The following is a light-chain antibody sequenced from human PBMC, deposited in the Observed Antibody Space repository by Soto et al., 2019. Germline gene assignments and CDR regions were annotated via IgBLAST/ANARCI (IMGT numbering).Light chain of an antibody. CDR3: ATWDDSLNGYV. CDR2: SDN. CDR1: SSNIGTNT. V-gene: IGLV1-44*01. Sequence: QSVLTQPPSASGTPGQRVTISCSGGSSNIGTNTVNWYQQLPGAAPKLLIYSDNQRPSGVPNRFSGSKSGTSASLAISGLQSEDDADYYCATWDDSLNGYVFGTGTKLTVL. J-gene: IGLJ1*01.